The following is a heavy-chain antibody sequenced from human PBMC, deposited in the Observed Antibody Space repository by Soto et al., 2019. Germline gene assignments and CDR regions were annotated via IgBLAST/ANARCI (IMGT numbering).Heavy chain of an antibody. CDR1: GFTFTNYA. CDR2: ISGSGGST. D-gene: IGHD2-21*01. CDR3: AKELSRMWFPLDY. V-gene: IGHV3-23*01. Sequence: GGSLRLSCATSGFTFTNYAMSWVRQAPGKGLEWVSSISGSGGSTWYADSVKGRFTISSDNSKKTLYLQMNSLRVEDTAVYYCAKELSRMWFPLDYWGQGTLVTVSS. J-gene: IGHJ4*02.